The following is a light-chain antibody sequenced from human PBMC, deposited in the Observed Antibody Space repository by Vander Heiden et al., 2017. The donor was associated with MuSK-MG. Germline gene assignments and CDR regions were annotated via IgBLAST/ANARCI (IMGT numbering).Light chain of an antibody. CDR2: WAS. V-gene: IGKV4-1*01. Sequence: DIVMTQSPHSLAVSLGERATINCKSSQSGLYSSNNKNYLAWYQQKPGQPPKLLIYWASTRESGVPARFSGSGSGTDFTLTISSLQAGDVAVYYCQQDDSTPLTFGGGTKVEIK. CDR1: QSGLYSSNNKNY. J-gene: IGKJ4*01. CDR3: QQDDSTPLT.